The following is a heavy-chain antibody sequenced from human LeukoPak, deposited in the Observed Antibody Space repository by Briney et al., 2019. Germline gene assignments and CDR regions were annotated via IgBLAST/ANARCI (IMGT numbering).Heavy chain of an antibody. Sequence: ETLSLTCTVSGYSISSGYYWGWIRQPPGKGLEWIGTIFHSGSTYYNPSLKSRVTISVDTSKNQFSLKLSSVTAADTAVYYCAREGDIVVVPAADYWGQGTLVTVSS. CDR1: GYSISSGYY. CDR3: AREGDIVVVPAADY. CDR2: IFHSGST. D-gene: IGHD2-2*01. J-gene: IGHJ4*02. V-gene: IGHV4-38-2*02.